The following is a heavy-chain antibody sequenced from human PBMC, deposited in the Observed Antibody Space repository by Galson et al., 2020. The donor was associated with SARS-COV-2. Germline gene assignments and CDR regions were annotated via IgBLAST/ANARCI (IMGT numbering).Heavy chain of an antibody. Sequence: GESLKISCAASGFTFSNYWMHWVRQVPGKGPVWVSRISCDGSSTLYADSVKGRFTISRDSAKNTLYLEMNSLRVDDTAVYHCARGYSVVNANAFDMWGQGTLVTVSS. V-gene: IGHV3-74*01. CDR1: GFTFSNYW. CDR2: ISCDGSST. D-gene: IGHD1-20*01. J-gene: IGHJ3*02. CDR3: ARGYSVVNANAFDM.